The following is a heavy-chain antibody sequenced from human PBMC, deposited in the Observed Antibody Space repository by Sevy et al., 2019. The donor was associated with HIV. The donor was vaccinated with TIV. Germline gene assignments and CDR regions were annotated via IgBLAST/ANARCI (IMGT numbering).Heavy chain of an antibody. CDR2: IKSKADGGET. J-gene: IGHJ6*02. D-gene: IGHD2-21*02. CDR1: GFTFSYPW. CDR3: STVAIIGVLVTDGMDV. V-gene: IGHV3-15*01. Sequence: GGSLRLSCAASGFTFSYPWMSWVRQAPGKGLEWVGRIKSKADGGETDYAQPVKGRVTISRDDSKNTAYMQMSSLKTEDTAVYYCSTVAIIGVLVTDGMDVWGQGTTVTVSS.